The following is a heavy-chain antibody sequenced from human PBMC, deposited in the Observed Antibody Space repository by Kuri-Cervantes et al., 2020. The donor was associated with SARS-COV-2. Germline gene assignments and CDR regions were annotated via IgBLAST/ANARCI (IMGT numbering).Heavy chain of an antibody. J-gene: IGHJ4*02. D-gene: IGHD6-6*01. CDR2: INHSGNT. Sequence: TLSLTCAVFGGSFSDYYWSWVRQPPGKGLGWIGEINHSGNTNYDPSLKRRVTISIDTSKNQFSLKLSYVTAADTAVYYCTRGRKQLGGSDFDYWGQGTLVTVSS. CDR1: GGSFSDYY. V-gene: IGHV4-34*01. CDR3: TRGRKQLGGSDFDY.